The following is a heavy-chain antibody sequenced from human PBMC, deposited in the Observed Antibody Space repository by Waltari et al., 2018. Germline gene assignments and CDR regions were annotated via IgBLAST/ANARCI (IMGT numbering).Heavy chain of an antibody. CDR1: GGTFSSYT. D-gene: IGHD6-19*01. CDR2: ISPILGIA. Sequence: QVQLVQSGAAVKKPGSSVKVSCKASGGTFSSYTISWVRQAPGPGLEWMGRISPILGIANYAQKFQGRGTITADKSTSTAYRELSSLRSEDTAVYYCAREEWYSSGSSPPHPDYWGQGTLVTVSS. CDR3: AREEWYSSGSSPPHPDY. J-gene: IGHJ4*02. V-gene: IGHV1-69*08.